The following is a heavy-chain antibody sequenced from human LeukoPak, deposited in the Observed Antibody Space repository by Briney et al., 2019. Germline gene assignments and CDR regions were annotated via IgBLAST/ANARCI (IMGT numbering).Heavy chain of an antibody. CDR3: ARGYCSSASCPKAYYFDY. Sequence: PGGSLRLSCAASGFTFSSYWMHWVRHAPGKGLVWVSRINSDASSTSYADSVKGRFTISRDNAKNTLYLQMNSLRAEDTAVYYCARGYCSSASCPKAYYFDYWGQGTLVTVSS. D-gene: IGHD2-2*01. V-gene: IGHV3-74*01. J-gene: IGHJ4*02. CDR2: INSDASST. CDR1: GFTFSSYW.